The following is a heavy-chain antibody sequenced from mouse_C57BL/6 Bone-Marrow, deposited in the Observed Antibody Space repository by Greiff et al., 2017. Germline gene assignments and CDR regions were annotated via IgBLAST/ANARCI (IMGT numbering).Heavy chain of an antibody. Sequence: QVQLQQSGAELVRPGASVKLSCKASGYTFTDYYINWVKQRPGQGLEWIARIYPGSGNTYYNEKFKGKATLTAEKSSSTAYMQLSSLTSEDSAVYFCAAVGVTYYFDYWGQGTTLTVSS. CDR2: IYPGSGNT. D-gene: IGHD2-1*01. CDR1: GYTFTDYY. J-gene: IGHJ2*01. CDR3: AAVGVTYYFDY. V-gene: IGHV1-76*01.